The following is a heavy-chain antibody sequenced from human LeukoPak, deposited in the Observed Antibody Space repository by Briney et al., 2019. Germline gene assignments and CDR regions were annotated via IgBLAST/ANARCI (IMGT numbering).Heavy chain of an antibody. J-gene: IGHJ3*02. D-gene: IGHD1-26*01. V-gene: IGHV4-61*02. CDR2: IYTSGST. CDR3: ARVLVGATVFAFDI. Sequence: SETLSLTCTVSGGSISSGSYYWSWIRQPAGKGLEWIGRIYTSGSTNYNPSLKSRVTISVDTSKNQSSLKLSSVTAADTAVYYCARVLVGATVFAFDIWGQGTMVTVSS. CDR1: GGSISSGSYY.